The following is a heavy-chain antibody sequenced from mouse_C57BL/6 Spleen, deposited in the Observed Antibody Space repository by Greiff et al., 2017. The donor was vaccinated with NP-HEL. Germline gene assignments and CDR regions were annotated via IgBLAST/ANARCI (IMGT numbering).Heavy chain of an antibody. D-gene: IGHD1-1*01. Sequence: VQLQQPGAELVMPGASVKLSCKASGYTFTSYWMHWVKQRPGQGLEWIGEIDPSDSYTNYNQKFKGKSTLTVDKSSSTAYMQLSSLTSEDSAVYYCARRIYYYGTDVWGTGTTVTVSS. CDR1: GYTFTSYW. CDR2: IDPSDSYT. CDR3: ARRIYYYGTDV. J-gene: IGHJ1*03. V-gene: IGHV1-69*01.